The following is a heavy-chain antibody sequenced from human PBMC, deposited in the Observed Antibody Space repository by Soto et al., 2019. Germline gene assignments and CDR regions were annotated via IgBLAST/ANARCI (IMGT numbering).Heavy chain of an antibody. CDR3: AIVGRTG. D-gene: IGHD3-3*01. V-gene: IGHV3-72*01. CDR1: GLTFSDYY. CDR2: SKNKANGYTM. J-gene: IGHJ3*01. Sequence: EVQVVESGGGLVQPGGSLRLSCAVSGLTFSDYYFDWVRQSPGKGLEWVGRSKNKANGYTMEYAASVKGRFTISRDDSKTSVFRQMSSLKTEDTAVYYCAIVGRTGWAHGTTVTVPS.